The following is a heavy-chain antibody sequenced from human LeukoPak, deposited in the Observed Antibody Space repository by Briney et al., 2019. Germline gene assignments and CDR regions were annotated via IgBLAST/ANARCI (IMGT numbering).Heavy chain of an antibody. V-gene: IGHV1-46*01. CDR3: ARSRDYVWGSYRPFDY. CDR1: GYTFTSYY. Sequence: ASVKVSCKASGYTFTSYYMHWVRQAPGQGLEWMGIINPSGGSTSYAQKFQGRVTMTRDTSTSTVYMELSSLRSDDTAVYYCARSRDYVWGSYRPFDYWGQGTLVTVSS. J-gene: IGHJ4*02. D-gene: IGHD3-16*02. CDR2: INPSGGST.